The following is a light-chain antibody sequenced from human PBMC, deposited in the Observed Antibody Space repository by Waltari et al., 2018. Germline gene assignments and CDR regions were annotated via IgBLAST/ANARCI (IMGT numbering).Light chain of an antibody. CDR3: QGRDGSTAVV. CDR2: EDD. V-gene: IGLV3-1*01. CDR1: KLGNQF. J-gene: IGLJ2*01. Sequence: SYVLTQPPSVSVSPGQTASIDCSGDKLGNQFVAWYQLKPGQSPVLVVYEDDKRPSGIPERFSGSNSGNTATLTISGAQSIDEGDYFCQGRDGSTAVVFGGGTKLTVL.